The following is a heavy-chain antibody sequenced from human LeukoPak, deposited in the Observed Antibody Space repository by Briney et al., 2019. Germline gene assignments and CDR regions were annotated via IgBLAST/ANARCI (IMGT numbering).Heavy chain of an antibody. J-gene: IGHJ6*02. CDR1: GFTFSSYA. V-gene: IGHV3-30-3*01. CDR3: ARAIDSSGYYSSYYYYGMDV. Sequence: GRSLRLSCAASGFTFSSYAMHWVRQAPGKGLEWVAVISYDGSNKYYADSVKGRFTISRDNSKNTLYLQMNSLRAEDTAVYYCARAIDSSGYYSSYYYYGMDVWGQGTTVTVSS. D-gene: IGHD3-22*01. CDR2: ISYDGSNK.